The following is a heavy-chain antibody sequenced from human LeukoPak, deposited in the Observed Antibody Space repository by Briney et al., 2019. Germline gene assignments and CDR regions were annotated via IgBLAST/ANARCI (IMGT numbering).Heavy chain of an antibody. D-gene: IGHD3-10*01. CDR3: AREQAGAFDY. J-gene: IGHJ4*02. Sequence: PGGSLRLSCAASGFTFSSYSMNWVRQAPGPGLEWVSSISSSSSYIYYADSVKGRFTISRDNAKNSLYLQMNSLRAEDTAVYYCAREQAGAFDYWGQGTLVTVSS. CDR2: ISSSSSYI. V-gene: IGHV3-21*01. CDR1: GFTFSSYS.